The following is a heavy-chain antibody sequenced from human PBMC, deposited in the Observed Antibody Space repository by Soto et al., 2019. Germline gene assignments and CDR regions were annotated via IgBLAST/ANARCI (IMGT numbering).Heavy chain of an antibody. J-gene: IGHJ4*02. V-gene: IGHV3-73*02. CDR1: GFIFSGTT. D-gene: IGHD3-10*01. Sequence: EVQLVESGGDLVQPGGSLKLSCAASGFIFSGTTIHWVRQASGEGLEWVGRIRGRADNYATGYAASVKGRFTISRDDSKKTAYLQMNSLKTEDTAVYFCTRAPYGNNADYWGQGTLVTVSS. CDR2: IRGRADNYAT. CDR3: TRAPYGNNADY.